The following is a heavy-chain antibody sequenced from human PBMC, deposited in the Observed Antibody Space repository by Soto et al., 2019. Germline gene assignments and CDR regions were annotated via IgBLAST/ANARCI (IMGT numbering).Heavy chain of an antibody. CDR2: INPNSGGT. CDR3: ARDTYYYDSSGYYHYYYGMDV. V-gene: IGHV1-2*02. Sequence: ASVKVSCKASGYTFTGYYMHWVRQAPGQGLEWMGWINPNSGGTNYAQKFQGRVTMTRDTSISTAYMELSRLRSDDTAVYYCARDTYYYDSSGYYHYYYGMDVWGQGTTVTVSS. CDR1: GYTFTGYY. D-gene: IGHD3-22*01. J-gene: IGHJ6*02.